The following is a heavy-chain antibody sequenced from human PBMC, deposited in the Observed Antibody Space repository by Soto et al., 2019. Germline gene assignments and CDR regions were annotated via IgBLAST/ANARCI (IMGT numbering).Heavy chain of an antibody. D-gene: IGHD3-22*01. CDR1: GSTFSSYE. CDR3: ARDDTYYYDSSGSTDY. Sequence: EVQLVESGGGLVQPGGSLRLSCVASGSTFSSYEMNWVRQAPGKGLEWVSYISSSGSTIYYADSVKGRFTISRDNTKNSLYLQMNSLRAEDTAVYYCARDDTYYYDSSGSTDYWGQGTLVTVSS. J-gene: IGHJ4*02. CDR2: ISSSGSTI. V-gene: IGHV3-48*03.